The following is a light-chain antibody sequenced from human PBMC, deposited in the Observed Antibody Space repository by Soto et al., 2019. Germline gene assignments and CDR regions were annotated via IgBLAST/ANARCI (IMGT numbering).Light chain of an antibody. Sequence: EIVLTQSPGTLSLSPGERATLSCRASQSVSSKYLAWYQQKPGQAPRVLIYGTSIRASGVPERFSGGGSGTDFTLTITRLEPEEFAVYYCQQYGSSLFTFGPGT. CDR2: GTS. CDR3: QQYGSSLFT. V-gene: IGKV3-20*01. J-gene: IGKJ3*01. CDR1: QSVSSKY.